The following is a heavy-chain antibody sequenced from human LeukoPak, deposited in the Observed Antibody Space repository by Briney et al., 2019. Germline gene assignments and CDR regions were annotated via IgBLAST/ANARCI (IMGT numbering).Heavy chain of an antibody. CDR3: ARTRGSGSYYRFDY. CDR1: GGTFSSYA. D-gene: IGHD3-10*01. Sequence: SVKVSCKASGGTFSSYAISWVRQAPGQGLEWMGGFIPIFGTANYAQKFQGRVTITADESTSTAYMELSSLRSEDTAVYYCARTRGSGSYYRFDYWGQGTLVTVSS. J-gene: IGHJ4*02. CDR2: FIPIFGTA. V-gene: IGHV1-69*13.